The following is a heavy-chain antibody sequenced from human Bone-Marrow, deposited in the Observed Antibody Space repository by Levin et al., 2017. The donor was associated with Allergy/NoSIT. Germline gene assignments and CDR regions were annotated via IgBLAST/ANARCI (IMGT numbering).Heavy chain of an antibody. CDR2: ISGSGGST. CDR1: GFTFSSYA. V-gene: IGHV3-23*01. CDR3: AKDLKTTVTTFGMDV. J-gene: IGHJ6*02. D-gene: IGHD4-17*01. Sequence: SCAASGFTFSSYAMSWVRQAPGKGLEWVSAISGSGGSTYYADSVKGRFTISRDNSKNTLYLQMNSLRAEDTAVYYCAKDLKTTVTTFGMDVWGQGTTVTVSS.